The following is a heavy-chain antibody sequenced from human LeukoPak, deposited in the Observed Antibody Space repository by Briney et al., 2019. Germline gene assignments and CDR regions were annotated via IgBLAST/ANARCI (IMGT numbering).Heavy chain of an antibody. J-gene: IGHJ4*02. CDR2: IIPIFGTA. Sequence: ASVKVSCKASGGTFSSYAISWVRQAPGQWLEWMGGIIPIFGTANYAQKFQGRVTITADESTSTAYMELSSLRSEDTAVYYCARLLYGSANYFDYWGQGTLVTVSS. D-gene: IGHD3-10*01. CDR3: ARLLYGSANYFDY. V-gene: IGHV1-69*13. CDR1: GGTFSSYA.